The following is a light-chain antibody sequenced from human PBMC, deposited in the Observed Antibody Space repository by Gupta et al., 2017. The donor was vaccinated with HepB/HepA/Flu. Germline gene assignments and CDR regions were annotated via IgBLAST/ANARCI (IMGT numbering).Light chain of an antibody. V-gene: IGLV3-1*01. CDR1: ELGKKH. J-gene: IGLJ2*01. CDR3: QVLDSNSNVV. CDR2: QSD. Sequence: SYALTQPPSLSVTTGQTARITCSGDELGKKHVCWYQQKPGQSPVLVVYQSDKRPSGIPGRFSGSKSGNTATLTISETQAMEEADFYCQVLDSNSNVVFGGGTKLTIL.